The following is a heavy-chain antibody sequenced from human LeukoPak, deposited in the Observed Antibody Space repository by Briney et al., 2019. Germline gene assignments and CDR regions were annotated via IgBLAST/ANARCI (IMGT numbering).Heavy chain of an antibody. V-gene: IGHV4-4*07. CDR2: IFSRGGA. J-gene: IGHJ4*02. CDR3: ARVATPDVSSPLDF. Sequence: SETLSLTCAVSGGSITGFFWTWIRQPAGEGLQYIGRIFSRGGANYNPSLQSQVAMSVDTSQNLFSLKLTSVTAADTAVYFCARVATPDVSSPLDFWGQGILVTVSS. CDR1: GGSITGFF. D-gene: IGHD6-19*01.